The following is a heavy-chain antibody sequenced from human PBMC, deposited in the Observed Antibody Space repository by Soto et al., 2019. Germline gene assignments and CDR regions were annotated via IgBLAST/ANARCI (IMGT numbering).Heavy chain of an antibody. D-gene: IGHD3-10*01. CDR3: AKGGDMDV. CDR2: ITSDGSRE. CDR1: GFTFTTYG. Sequence: VGSLRLSCAASGFTFTTYGIHWVRQAPGKGLEWVALITSDGSREFYADSVKGRFTVSRDNSKNTLFLQMRSLRAEDTAIYYCAKGGDMDVWGQGTTVTVSS. V-gene: IGHV3-30*18. J-gene: IGHJ6*02.